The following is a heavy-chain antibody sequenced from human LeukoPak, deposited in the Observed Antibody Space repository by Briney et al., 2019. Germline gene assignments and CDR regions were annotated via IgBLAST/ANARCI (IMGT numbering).Heavy chain of an antibody. CDR1: GGSISSSNW. CDR3: ARDSLVAAAGTPDY. D-gene: IGHD6-13*01. CDR2: IYHSGST. J-gene: IGHJ4*02. Sequence: PSGTLSLTCAVSGGSISSSNWWSWVRQPPGKGLEWIGEIYHSGSTNYNPSLKSRVTISVDKSKNQFSLKLSSVTAADTAVYYCARDSLVAAAGTPDYWGQGTLVTVSS. V-gene: IGHV4-4*02.